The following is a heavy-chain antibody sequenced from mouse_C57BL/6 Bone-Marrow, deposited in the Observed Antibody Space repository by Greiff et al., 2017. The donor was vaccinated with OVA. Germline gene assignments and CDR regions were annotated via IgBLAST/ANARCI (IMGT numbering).Heavy chain of an antibody. CDR2: IYPRSGNT. V-gene: IGHV1-81*01. J-gene: IGHJ4*01. Sequence: VQLVESGAELARPGASVKLSCKASGYTFTSYGISWVKQRTGQGLEWIGEIYPRSGNTYYNEKLKGKATLTADKSSSTAYMELRSLTSEDSAVYFCARVRGDDYDSFYAMDYWGRGTSVTVSS. CDR3: ARVRGDDYDSFYAMDY. CDR1: GYTFTSYG. D-gene: IGHD2-4*01.